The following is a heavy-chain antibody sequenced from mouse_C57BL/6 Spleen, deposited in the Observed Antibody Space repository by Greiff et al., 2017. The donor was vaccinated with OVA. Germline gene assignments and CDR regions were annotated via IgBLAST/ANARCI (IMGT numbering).Heavy chain of an antibody. J-gene: IGHJ2*01. CDR2: IYPGDGDT. CDR3: AIFGYGSSSFDY. D-gene: IGHD1-1*01. V-gene: IGHV1-80*01. Sequence: QVQLQQSGAELVKPGASVKISCKASGYAFSSYWMNWVKQRPGKGLEWIGQIYPGDGDTNYNGKFKGKATLTADKSSSTAYMLLISLSSEDSAVYFCAIFGYGSSSFDYWGQGTTLTVSS. CDR1: GYAFSSYW.